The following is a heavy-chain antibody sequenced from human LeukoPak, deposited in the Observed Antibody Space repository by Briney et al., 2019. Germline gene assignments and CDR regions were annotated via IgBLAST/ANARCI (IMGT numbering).Heavy chain of an antibody. J-gene: IGHJ4*02. V-gene: IGHV3-23*01. CDR1: GFTFSTYP. CDR3: AKDVDSSGQGTNDY. CDR2: ISGSGGST. D-gene: IGHD3-22*01. Sequence: GGSLRLSCAASGFTFSTYPMTWVRQAPGKGLEWVSVISGSGGSTYYADSVRGRFTISRDNSKNTVYLQMNSLRAGDTAVYYCAKDVDSSGQGTNDYWGQGTLVTVSS.